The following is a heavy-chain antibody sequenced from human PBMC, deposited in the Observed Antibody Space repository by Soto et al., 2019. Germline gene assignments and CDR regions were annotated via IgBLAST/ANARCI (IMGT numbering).Heavy chain of an antibody. CDR2: ISAYNGDT. J-gene: IGHJ6*02. CDR3: VKTRAQYYYGMDA. CDR1: GYTFTSYG. Sequence: GXSVKVSFKASGYTFTSYGISLVRHSPGQGLEWMGWISAYNGDTEYSQRFQGRVTITRDTSASTAYMELSSPRYEDTAVYYCVKTRAQYYYGMDAWGQGTTVTVSS. V-gene: IGHV1-18*01.